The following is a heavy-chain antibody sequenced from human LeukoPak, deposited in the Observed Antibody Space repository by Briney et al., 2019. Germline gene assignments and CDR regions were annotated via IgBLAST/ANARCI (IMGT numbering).Heavy chain of an antibody. Sequence: GGSLRLSCAASGFAFSSYVMTWVRQAPGKGLEWVSGISVSGGGTYYADSVKGRFTISSDNSKNTLYLQMNSLRAEDTAVYYCAKTSGSDYWGYYYDYWGQGTLVTVSS. CDR1: GFAFSSYV. V-gene: IGHV3-23*01. CDR3: AKTSGSDYWGYYYDY. D-gene: IGHD3-22*01. CDR2: ISVSGGGT. J-gene: IGHJ4*02.